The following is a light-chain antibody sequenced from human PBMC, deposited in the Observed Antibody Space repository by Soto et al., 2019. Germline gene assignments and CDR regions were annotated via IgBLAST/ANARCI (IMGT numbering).Light chain of an antibody. CDR3: RQHGDSPIT. V-gene: IGKV3-20*01. Sequence: EIVLTQSPGTVSLSPGERATLSCRASQSVSRNNLVWYQQRPGQPPRLLIYGASSRATGIPDRFSGSGSGTDFSLTISRLEPEDFAVYYCRQHGDSPITFGQGTRLEIK. J-gene: IGKJ5*01. CDR2: GAS. CDR1: QSVSRNN.